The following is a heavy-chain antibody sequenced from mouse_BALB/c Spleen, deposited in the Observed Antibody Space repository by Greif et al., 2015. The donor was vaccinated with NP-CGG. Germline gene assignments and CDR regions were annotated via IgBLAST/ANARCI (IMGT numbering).Heavy chain of an antibody. CDR2: IYPGNSDT. CDR1: GYTFTSYW. J-gene: IGHJ4*01. CDR3: TRGGLVGYAMDY. Sequence: VQLQQSGTVLARPGASVKMSCKASGYTFTSYWMHWVKQRPGQGLEWIGAIYPGNSDTSYNQKFKGRAKLTAVTSTSTAYMELSSLTNEDSAVYYCTRGGLVGYAMDYWGQGTSVTVSS. V-gene: IGHV1-5*01.